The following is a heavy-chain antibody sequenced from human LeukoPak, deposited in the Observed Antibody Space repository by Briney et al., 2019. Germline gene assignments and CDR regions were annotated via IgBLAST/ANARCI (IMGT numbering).Heavy chain of an antibody. V-gene: IGHV1-46*01. CDR3: AREGITMVRGTNYYYYYDMDV. J-gene: IGHJ6*04. CDR2: INPSGGST. D-gene: IGHD3-10*01. CDR1: GYTFTSYY. Sequence: GASVKVSCKASGYTFTSYYMHWVRQAPGQGLEWMGIINPSGGSTSYAQKFQGRVTMTRDTSTSTVYMELSSLRSEDTAVYYCAREGITMVRGTNYYYYYDMDVWGKGTTVTVSS.